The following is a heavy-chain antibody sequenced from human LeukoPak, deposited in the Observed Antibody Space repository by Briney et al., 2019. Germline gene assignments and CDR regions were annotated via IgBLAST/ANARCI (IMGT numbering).Heavy chain of an antibody. D-gene: IGHD4-23*01. CDR3: ARYLDYGGNSRVFQH. V-gene: IGHV4-59*12. Sequence: SETLSLTCTVSGGSISTYYWSWIRQPPGKGLEWIGYIYHSGSTNYNPSLKSRVTISVDTSQNQLSLKLSSVTAADTAVYYCARYLDYGGNSRVFQHWGQGTLVTVSS. CDR1: GGSISTYY. CDR2: IYHSGST. J-gene: IGHJ1*01.